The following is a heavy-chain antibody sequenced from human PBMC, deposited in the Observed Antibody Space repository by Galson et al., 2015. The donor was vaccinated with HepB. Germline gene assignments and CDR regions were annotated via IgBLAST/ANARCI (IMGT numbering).Heavy chain of an antibody. CDR1: GGTFSSYA. CDR3: ARSIAGIAARPGSDYYYYYGMDV. J-gene: IGHJ6*02. V-gene: IGHV1-69*13. CDR2: IIPIFGTA. Sequence: SVKVSCKASGGTFSSYAISWVRQAPGRGLEWMGGIIPIFGTANYAQKFQGRVTITADESTSTAYMELSSLRSEDTAVYYCARSIAGIAARPGSDYYYYYGMDVWGQGTTVTVSS. D-gene: IGHD6-6*01.